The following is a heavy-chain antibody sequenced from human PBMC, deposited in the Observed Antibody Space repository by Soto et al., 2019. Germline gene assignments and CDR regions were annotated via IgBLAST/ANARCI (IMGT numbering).Heavy chain of an antibody. CDR2: IYYSGST. J-gene: IGHJ5*02. CDR1: GGSISSYY. Sequence: QVQLQESGPGLVKPSETLSLTCTVSGGSISSYYWSWIRQPPGKGLEWIGYIYYSGSTNYNPSLKSRVTISVDTSKNQFSLKLSSVTAADTAVYYCASDARGYSYKNWFDPWGQGTLVTVSS. D-gene: IGHD5-18*01. CDR3: ASDARGYSYKNWFDP. V-gene: IGHV4-59*01.